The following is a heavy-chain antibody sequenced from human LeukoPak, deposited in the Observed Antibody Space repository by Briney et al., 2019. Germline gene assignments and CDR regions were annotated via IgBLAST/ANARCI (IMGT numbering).Heavy chain of an antibody. CDR2: ISGSGGST. V-gene: IGHV3-23*01. CDR3: AKGGYGEYFDY. J-gene: IGHJ4*02. CDR1: GVTFSSYD. D-gene: IGHD4-17*01. Sequence: PGGSLRLSCAASGVTFSSYDMSWVRQAPGKGLEWVSAISGSGGSTYYEDSEKGRFSISRDNSKNTLYLQMNSLRAEDTAVYYCAKGGYGEYFDYWGQGTLVTVSS.